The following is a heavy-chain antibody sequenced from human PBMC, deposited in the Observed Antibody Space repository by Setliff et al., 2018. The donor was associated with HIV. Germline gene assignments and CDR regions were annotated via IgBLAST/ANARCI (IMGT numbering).Heavy chain of an antibody. Sequence: SETLSLTCGFPGVSAHFWNWIRQPPGEGLEWIGEINRAGKSDYNPSLRGRVTIXMDTSKDEISLRLTSVTAADTAVYYCVRVQNSGXGDLWGQGTMVTVSS. D-gene: IGHD1-1*01. CDR3: VRVQNSGXGDL. CDR1: GVSAHF. V-gene: IGHV4-34*01. CDR2: INRAGKS. J-gene: IGHJ5*02.